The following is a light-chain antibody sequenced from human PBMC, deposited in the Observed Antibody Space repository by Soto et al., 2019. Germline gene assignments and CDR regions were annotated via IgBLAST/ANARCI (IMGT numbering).Light chain of an antibody. J-gene: IGKJ1*01. CDR2: GAS. CDR1: QSVTSNY. V-gene: IGKV3-20*01. CDR3: QQYGTSRVT. Sequence: EIVLTQSPGTLSLSPGERATLSCRASQSVTSNYLAWYQQKPGQGPRLLFYGASSRATGIPDRFSGSGSGTGFTLTISRLEPEDFAVYYCQQYGTSRVTFGQGTKVEI.